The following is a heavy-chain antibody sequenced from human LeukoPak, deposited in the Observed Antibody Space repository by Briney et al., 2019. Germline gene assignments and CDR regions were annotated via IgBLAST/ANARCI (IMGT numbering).Heavy chain of an antibody. J-gene: IGHJ6*02. CDR2: IKQDGSEK. D-gene: IGHD3-10*01. CDR3: AKEALPGYYYGMDV. CDR1: GFTFSNYW. V-gene: IGHV3-7*03. Sequence: GGSLRLSCKASGFTFSNYWMSWVRQAPGKGPEWVANIKQDGSEKYYVDSVKGRFTISRDNSKNTLYLQMNSLRAEDTAVYYCAKEALPGYYYGMDVWGQGTTVTVSS.